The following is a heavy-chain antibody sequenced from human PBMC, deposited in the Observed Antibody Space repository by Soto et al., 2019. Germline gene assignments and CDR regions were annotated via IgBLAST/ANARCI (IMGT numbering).Heavy chain of an antibody. V-gene: IGHV4-39*01. CDR3: ARHALPVSAVLLHWYFDL. CDR1: GGSISSSSNF. D-gene: IGHD2-21*01. J-gene: IGHJ2*01. CDR2: IYYSGTT. Sequence: SETLSLTCTVFGGSISSSSNFWGWIRQPPGKGLEWIGSIYYSGTTYYNPSLKSRITISVDTSKNQFSLKLNSVTAADTAVYYCARHALPVSAVLLHWYFDLWGRGTQVT.